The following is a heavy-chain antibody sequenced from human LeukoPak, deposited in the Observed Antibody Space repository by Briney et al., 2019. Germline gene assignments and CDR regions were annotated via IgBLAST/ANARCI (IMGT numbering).Heavy chain of an antibody. CDR2: FDPEDGET. D-gene: IGHD3-9*01. Sequence: GASVKVSCKVSGYTLTELSMHWVRQAPGKGLEWMGGFDPEDGETIYAQKFQGRVTMTEDTSTDTAYMELSSLRSEDTAVYYCATVLSSLRYFDWLPDYWGQGTLVTVSS. V-gene: IGHV1-24*01. CDR1: GYTLTELS. J-gene: IGHJ4*02. CDR3: ATVLSSLRYFDWLPDY.